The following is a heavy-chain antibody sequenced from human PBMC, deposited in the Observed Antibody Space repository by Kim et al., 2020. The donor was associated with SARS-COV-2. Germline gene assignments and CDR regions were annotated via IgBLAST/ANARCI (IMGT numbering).Heavy chain of an antibody. Sequence: GGSLRLSCAASGFTFSSHSMNWVRQAPGKGLEWVSYISSSGSTTYYADSVKGRFTISRDNAKNSLYLQMNSLRDEDTAVYYCARGSDSRGVVSPFDYWGQGTLVTVSS. D-gene: IGHD3-10*01. CDR1: GFTFSSHS. J-gene: IGHJ4*02. CDR3: ARGSDSRGVVSPFDY. CDR2: ISSSGSTT. V-gene: IGHV3-48*02.